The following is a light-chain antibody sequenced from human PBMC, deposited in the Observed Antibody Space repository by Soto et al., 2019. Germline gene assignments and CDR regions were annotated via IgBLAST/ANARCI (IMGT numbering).Light chain of an antibody. Sequence: DIQLTQSPSFLSASVGDRVTITCRASQDLTGYLAWYQQEPGKAPKLLISATSTSQSGVPSRFSGSGSGTEMTLTISSLQPEDFATYYCQQFKSYPLTFGGGTKVDIK. CDR3: QQFKSYPLT. CDR2: ATS. J-gene: IGKJ4*01. CDR1: QDLTGY. V-gene: IGKV1-9*01.